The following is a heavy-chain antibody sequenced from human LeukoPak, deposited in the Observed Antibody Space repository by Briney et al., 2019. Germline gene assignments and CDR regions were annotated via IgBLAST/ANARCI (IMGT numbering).Heavy chain of an antibody. Sequence: SETLSLTCTVSGGSISSSSYYWGWIRQPPGKGLEWIGSIYYSGSTYYNPSLKSRVTISVDTSKNQFSLKLSSVTAADTAVYYCARERNYGDYGFFDYWGQGTLVTVSS. D-gene: IGHD4-17*01. CDR1: GGSISSSSYY. CDR2: IYYSGST. J-gene: IGHJ4*02. CDR3: ARERNYGDYGFFDY. V-gene: IGHV4-39*07.